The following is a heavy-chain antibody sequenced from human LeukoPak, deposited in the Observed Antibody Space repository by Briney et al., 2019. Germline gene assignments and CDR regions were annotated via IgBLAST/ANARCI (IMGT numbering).Heavy chain of an antibody. D-gene: IGHD3-22*01. CDR2: IWYDGSNK. Sequence: PPGGSLRLSCAASGFTFSSYGMHWVRQAPGKGLEWVAVIWYDGSNKYYADSVKGRFTISRDNSKNTLYLQMNSLRAEDTAEYYWASSYHGSRGFNYWDQGTLGTVSS. CDR3: ASSYHGSRGFNY. CDR1: GFTFSSYG. J-gene: IGHJ4*02. V-gene: IGHV3-33*01.